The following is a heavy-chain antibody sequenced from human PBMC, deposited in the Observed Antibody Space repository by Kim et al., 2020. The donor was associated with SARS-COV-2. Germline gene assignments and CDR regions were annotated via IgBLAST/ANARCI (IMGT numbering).Heavy chain of an antibody. CDR2: IWYDGSNK. CDR3: AKDYHGSGSTPDY. V-gene: IGHV3-33*06. J-gene: IGHJ4*02. Sequence: GGSLRLSCAASGFTFSSYGMHWVRQAPGKGLEWVAVIWYDGSNKYYADSVKGRFTISRDNSKNTLYLQMNSLRAEDTAVYYCAKDYHGSGSTPDYWGQGTLVTVSS. CDR1: GFTFSSYG. D-gene: IGHD3-10*01.